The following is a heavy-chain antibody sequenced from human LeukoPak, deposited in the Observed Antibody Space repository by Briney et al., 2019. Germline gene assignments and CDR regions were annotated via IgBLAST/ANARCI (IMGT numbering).Heavy chain of an antibody. CDR2: ITIGGDYI. CDR3: ARGHYDVLAASYKWTPDY. Sequence: GALRLSCAASVFTFNTFNMNWVRQAPGKGLEWFSSITIGGDYIYYADSVKGRFTTSRDNTKNSLSLQLNSLRVEDTAVYYCARGHYDVLAASYKWTPDYWGQGTQVTVSS. J-gene: IGHJ4*02. CDR1: VFTFNTFN. D-gene: IGHD3-9*01. V-gene: IGHV3-21*01.